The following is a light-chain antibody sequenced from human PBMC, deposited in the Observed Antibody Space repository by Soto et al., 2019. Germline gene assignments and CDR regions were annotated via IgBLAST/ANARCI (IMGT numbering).Light chain of an antibody. J-gene: IGLJ1*01. Sequence: QSALTQPASVSGSPGQPITISCTGTNNDVGNSDLVSWYRQYPGRAPTLMIYETNRRPSGVSNRFSGSKSGNTASLTISGLQAEDEADYYCCSYAGTNTQVYGTGTKGTVL. CDR3: CSYAGTNTQV. CDR1: NNDVGNSDL. V-gene: IGLV2-23*01. CDR2: ETN.